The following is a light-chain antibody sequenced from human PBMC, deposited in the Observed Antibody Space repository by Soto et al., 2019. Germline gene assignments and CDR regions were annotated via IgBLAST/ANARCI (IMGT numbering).Light chain of an antibody. CDR2: GAS. CDR3: QQYGSSALT. Sequence: ETALTQSPGTLSLSPGERATLSCRASQSVSSIYLAWYQQKPGQAPRLLIYGASSRATGIPDRFSGSGSGTDFTLTISRMETEHFAVYYCQQYGSSALTFGGGTKVDIK. CDR1: QSVSSIY. J-gene: IGKJ4*01. V-gene: IGKV3-20*01.